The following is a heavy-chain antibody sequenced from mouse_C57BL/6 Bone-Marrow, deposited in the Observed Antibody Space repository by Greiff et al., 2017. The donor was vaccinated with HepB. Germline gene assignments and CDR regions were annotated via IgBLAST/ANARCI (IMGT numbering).Heavy chain of an antibody. CDR3: ARGIYYYGSTPYWYFDV. J-gene: IGHJ1*03. CDR1: GYSITSDY. CDR2: ISYSGST. V-gene: IGHV3-8*01. Sequence: DVKLQESGPGLAKPSQTLSLTCSVTGYSITSDYWNWIRKFPGNKLEYMGYISYSGSTYYNPSLKSRISITRDTSKNQYYLQLNSVTTEDTATYYCARGIYYYGSTPYWYFDVWGTGTTVTVSS. D-gene: IGHD1-1*01.